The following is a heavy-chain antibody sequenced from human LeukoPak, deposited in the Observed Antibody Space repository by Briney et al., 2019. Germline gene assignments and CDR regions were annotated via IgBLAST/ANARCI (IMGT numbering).Heavy chain of an antibody. CDR3: ARDRGYRWGFDP. D-gene: IGHD2-8*02. Sequence: PGGSLRLSCAATGFIYRNYWMGWVRQAPGKGLEWVANINEDGSEKYYVDSVKGRFTISRDNAKNALYLQMNSLRAEDTAVYYCARDRGYRWGFDPWGQGTLVTVSS. J-gene: IGHJ5*02. CDR2: INEDGSEK. V-gene: IGHV3-7*03. CDR1: GFIYRNYW.